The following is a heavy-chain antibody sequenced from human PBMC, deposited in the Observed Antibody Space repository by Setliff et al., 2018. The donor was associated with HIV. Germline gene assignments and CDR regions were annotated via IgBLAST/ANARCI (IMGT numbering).Heavy chain of an antibody. CDR3: ARFEVTPVTTRDS. CDR1: GESSNDYY. J-gene: IGHJ4*02. CDR2: IHHTGHI. Sequence: SLTCAFYGESSNDYYWNWIRQPPGKGLEWIGEIHHTGHINNHPSFKSRVTISLDKSTNQFSLKMKSVTPADSAVYYCARFEVTPVTTRDSWGQGTLVTVSS. V-gene: IGHV4-34*01. D-gene: IGHD4-17*01.